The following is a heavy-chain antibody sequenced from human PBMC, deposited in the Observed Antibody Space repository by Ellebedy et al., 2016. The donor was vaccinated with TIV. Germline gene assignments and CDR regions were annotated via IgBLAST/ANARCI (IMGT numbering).Heavy chain of an antibody. D-gene: IGHD4-17*01. V-gene: IGHV1-18*04. CDR2: ISGYNGNT. Sequence: AASVKVSCKASGYTFTNYGISWVRQAPGQGLEWMGWISGYNGNTYSAHKLQGRVTMTTDTSTSTAYMELRSLRSDNTAVYYCARFVDGDYEDYWGQGALVTVSS. CDR1: GYTFTNYG. J-gene: IGHJ4*02. CDR3: ARFVDGDYEDY.